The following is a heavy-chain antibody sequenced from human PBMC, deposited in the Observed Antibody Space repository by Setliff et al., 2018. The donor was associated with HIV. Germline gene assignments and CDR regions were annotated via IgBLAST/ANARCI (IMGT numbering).Heavy chain of an antibody. D-gene: IGHD3-16*01. CDR3: ATVSYYHDRGAYLGVFDN. CDR1: GYTLTEVS. CDR2: FDPEDGET. Sequence: ASVKVSCKVSGYTLTEVSIHWVRQAPGKGLEWMGYFDPEDGETVHAQKFQGRVTMTEDTSTDSAYMDLSNLGSDDSAVYFCATVSYYHDRGAYLGVFDNWGPGTLVTVSS. J-gene: IGHJ4*02. V-gene: IGHV1-24*01.